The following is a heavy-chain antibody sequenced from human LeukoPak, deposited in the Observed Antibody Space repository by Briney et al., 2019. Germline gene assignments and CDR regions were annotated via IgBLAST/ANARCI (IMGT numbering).Heavy chain of an antibody. CDR3: ARSSYSSSSSV. V-gene: IGHV3-15*05. J-gene: IGHJ3*01. CDR1: GLIFRNAW. Sequence: PGGSLRLSCAASGLIFRNAWMNWVRQAPGKGLEWVGRITSKTDGGTTDYAAPVKGRFTISRDNAKNSLYLQINSLRAEDTAVYYCARSSYSSSSSVWGQGTMVTVSS. CDR2: ITSKTDGGTT. D-gene: IGHD6-6*01.